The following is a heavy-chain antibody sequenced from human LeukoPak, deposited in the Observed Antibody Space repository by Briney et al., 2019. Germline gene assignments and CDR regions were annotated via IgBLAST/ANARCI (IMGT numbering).Heavy chain of an antibody. Sequence: GGSLRLSCAASGFTFRTYWMSWVRQAPGKGLEWVANIKHDGSEKNYVDSVKGRFTVSRDNTKNSLYLQMNSLRAEDTGVFYCARDQYDSWSRRGNFDPWGQGTLVIVSS. CDR3: ARDQYDSWSRRGNFDP. D-gene: IGHD3-3*01. J-gene: IGHJ5*02. CDR2: IKHDGSEK. CDR1: GFTFRTYW. V-gene: IGHV3-7*03.